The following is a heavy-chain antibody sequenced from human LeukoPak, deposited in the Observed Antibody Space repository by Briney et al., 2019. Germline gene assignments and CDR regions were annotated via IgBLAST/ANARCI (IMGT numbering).Heavy chain of an antibody. Sequence: GGSLRLSCAASGLTVSSNYMSWVRQAPGKGLEWVSVIYSGGSTYYADSVKGRFTISRDNSKNTLYLQMNSLRAEDTAVYHCARDVPPAADAFDIWGQGTMVTVSS. V-gene: IGHV3-66*01. CDR1: GLTVSSNY. D-gene: IGHD6-13*01. J-gene: IGHJ3*02. CDR2: IYSGGST. CDR3: ARDVPPAADAFDI.